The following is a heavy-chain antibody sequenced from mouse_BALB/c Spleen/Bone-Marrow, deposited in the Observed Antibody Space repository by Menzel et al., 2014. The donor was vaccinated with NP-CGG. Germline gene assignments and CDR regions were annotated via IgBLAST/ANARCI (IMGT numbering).Heavy chain of an antibody. CDR1: GYTFTTYW. Sequence: LQQSGSELVRPGASVKLSCKASGYTFTTYWIHWVKQRHGQGLEWIGNIYPGSGNTNYGEKFKTKGTLTVDTSSSTAYMRHSSLTSEDSAVYYGARWNGHYEGFACWGQGTLVTVSA. V-gene: IGHV1S22*01. D-gene: IGHD2-1*01. CDR3: ARWNGHYEGFAC. J-gene: IGHJ3*01. CDR2: IYPGSGNT.